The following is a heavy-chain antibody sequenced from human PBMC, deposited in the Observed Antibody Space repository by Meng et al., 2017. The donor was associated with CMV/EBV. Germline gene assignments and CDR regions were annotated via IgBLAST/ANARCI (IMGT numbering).Heavy chain of an antibody. V-gene: IGHV1-69*05. Sequence: SVKVSCKASGGTFSSYAISWVRQAPGQGLEWMGGIIPIFGTANYAQKFQGRVTITTDEFTSTAYMELSSLRSEDTAVYYCARGGYSYGNYYYYGMDVWGQGTTVTVSS. J-gene: IGHJ6*02. D-gene: IGHD5-18*01. CDR1: GGTFSSYA. CDR2: IIPIFGTA. CDR3: ARGGYSYGNYYYYGMDV.